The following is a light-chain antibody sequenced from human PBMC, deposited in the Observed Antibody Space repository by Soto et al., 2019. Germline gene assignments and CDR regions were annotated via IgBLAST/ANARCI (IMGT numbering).Light chain of an antibody. V-gene: IGKV1-5*03. CDR3: LQHNDYPLT. CDR1: QTISSW. Sequence: DIQMTQSPSTLSGSVGDRVTITCRASQTISSWLAWYQQKPGKAPKLLIYRASTLKSGVPSRFSGSGSGTEFTLTISSLQPEDFATYYCLQHNDYPLTFGGGTKVDIK. CDR2: RAS. J-gene: IGKJ4*01.